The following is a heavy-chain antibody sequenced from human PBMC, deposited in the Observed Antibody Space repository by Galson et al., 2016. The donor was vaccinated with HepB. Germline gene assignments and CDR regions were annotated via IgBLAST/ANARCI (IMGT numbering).Heavy chain of an antibody. V-gene: IGHV3-30*03. D-gene: IGHD4-17*01. J-gene: IGHJ6*03. CDR3: ARDHDYGDYYFYMDV. Sequence: LRLSCAASGFNFNYYGIHWVRQAPGKGLEWVALISFDGSNKYYSDSVKGRFTISRDNSKNTLYLQMNRLRAEETAVYFCARDHDYGDYYFYMDVWGKGTTVTVSS. CDR2: ISFDGSNK. CDR1: GFNFNYYG.